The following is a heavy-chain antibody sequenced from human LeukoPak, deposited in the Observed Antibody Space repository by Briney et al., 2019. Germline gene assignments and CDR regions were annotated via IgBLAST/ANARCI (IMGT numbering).Heavy chain of an antibody. J-gene: IGHJ6*02. Sequence: SVKVSCKASGFTFTSSAVQWVRQARGQRLEWIGWIVVGSGNTNYAQKFQERVAITRDMSTSTAYMELSSLRSEDTAVYYCAATLVPYYYYYGMDVWGQGTTVTVSS. CDR2: IVVGSGNT. CDR3: AATLVPYYYYYGMDV. CDR1: GFTFTSSA. V-gene: IGHV1-58*01. D-gene: IGHD6-6*01.